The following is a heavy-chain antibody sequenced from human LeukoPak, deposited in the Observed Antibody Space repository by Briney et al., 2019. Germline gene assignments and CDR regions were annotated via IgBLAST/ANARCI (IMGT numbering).Heavy chain of an antibody. CDR2: IIRIFGTA. D-gene: IGHD3-10*01. J-gene: IGHJ6*02. CDR3: ARDRVTMVRGVITNYYYYGMDV. CDR1: GGTFSSYA. V-gene: IGHV1-69*05. Sequence: SVKVSCKASGGTFSSYAISWVRQAPGQGLEWMGGIIRIFGTANYAQKFQGRVTITTDESTSTAYMELSSLRAEDTAVYYCARDRVTMVRGVITNYYYYGMDVWGQGTTVTVSS.